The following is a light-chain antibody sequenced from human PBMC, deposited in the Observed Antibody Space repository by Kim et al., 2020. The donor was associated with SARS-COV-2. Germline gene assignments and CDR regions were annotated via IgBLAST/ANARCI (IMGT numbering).Light chain of an antibody. V-gene: IGKV3-15*01. Sequence: VSPGERATLSCRASQSANSNLAWYQQKPGRAPRLLIYDASTRATDIPARFSGSGSGTDFTLTITCLQPEDFAVYYCQQYDKWPLTFGGGTKVDIK. CDR3: QQYDKWPLT. J-gene: IGKJ4*01. CDR2: DAS. CDR1: QSANSN.